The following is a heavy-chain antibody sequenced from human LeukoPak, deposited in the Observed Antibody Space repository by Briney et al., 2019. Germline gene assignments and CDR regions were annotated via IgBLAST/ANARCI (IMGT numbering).Heavy chain of an antibody. Sequence: GGSLRLSCAASGFTFSDYYMSWIRQAPGKGLEWVSYISSSGSTIYYADSVKGRFTISRDNAKNSLYLQMNSLRAEDTAVYYCARDGPNIVVVPAAIRRYYYYGMDVWGQGTTVTVSS. CDR1: GFTFSDYY. CDR2: ISSSGSTI. D-gene: IGHD2-2*02. V-gene: IGHV3-11*01. CDR3: ARDGPNIVVVPAAIRRYYYYGMDV. J-gene: IGHJ6*02.